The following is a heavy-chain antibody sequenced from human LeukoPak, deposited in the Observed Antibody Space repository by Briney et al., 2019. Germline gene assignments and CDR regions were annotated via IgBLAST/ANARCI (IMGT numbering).Heavy chain of an antibody. V-gene: IGHV3-21*01. D-gene: IGHD3-10*01. CDR3: ASYGSGSYIIDY. CDR2: ISSSSSYI. J-gene: IGHJ4*02. Sequence: GGSLRLSCAASGFTFDDYAMHWVRQAPGKGLEWVSSISSSSSYIYYADSVKGRFTISRDNAKNSLYLQMNSLRAEDTAVYYCASYGSGSYIIDYWGQGTLVTVSS. CDR1: GFTFDDYA.